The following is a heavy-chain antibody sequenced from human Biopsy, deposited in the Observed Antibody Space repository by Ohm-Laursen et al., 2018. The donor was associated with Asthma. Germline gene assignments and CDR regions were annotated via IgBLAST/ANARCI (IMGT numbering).Heavy chain of an antibody. CDR2: IYSGGTS. Sequence: SLRLSCTASGFTVSRDHMFWVRQAPGKGLEWVSVIYSGGTSHTADSVRGRFTISRDFSKNTLHLQMHSLRAEDTAVYYCARGDSSNWSHYHFDYWGQGTLVTVSS. V-gene: IGHV3-53*01. J-gene: IGHJ4*02. CDR3: ARGDSSNWSHYHFDY. D-gene: IGHD3-22*01. CDR1: GFTVSRDH.